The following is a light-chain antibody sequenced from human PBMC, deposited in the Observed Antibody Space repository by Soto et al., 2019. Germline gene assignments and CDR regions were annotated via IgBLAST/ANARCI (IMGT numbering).Light chain of an antibody. V-gene: IGKV4-1*01. J-gene: IGKJ1*01. Sequence: DIVMTQSPDSLAVSLGERATINCKSSQSVLYSSNNKNYLAWYQQKPGQPPKLLIYWASTRESGVPDRFSVSGSGTDFTLTSSSLQAEDVAVYYCQQYYSTPVTFGQGTKVEIK. CDR1: QSVLYSSNNKNY. CDR3: QQYYSTPVT. CDR2: WAS.